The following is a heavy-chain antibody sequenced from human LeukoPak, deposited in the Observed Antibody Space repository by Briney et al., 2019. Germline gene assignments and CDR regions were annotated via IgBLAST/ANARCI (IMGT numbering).Heavy chain of an antibody. CDR2: IIPIFGTA. CDR3: ARAPIAAAGSNWFDP. D-gene: IGHD6-13*01. CDR1: GYTFTSYD. V-gene: IGHV1-69*06. J-gene: IGHJ5*02. Sequence: SVKVSCKASGYTFTSYDINWVRQATGQGLEWMGGIIPIFGTANYVQKFQGRVTITADKSTSTAYMELSSLRSEDTAVYYCARAPIAAAGSNWFDPWGQGTLVTVSS.